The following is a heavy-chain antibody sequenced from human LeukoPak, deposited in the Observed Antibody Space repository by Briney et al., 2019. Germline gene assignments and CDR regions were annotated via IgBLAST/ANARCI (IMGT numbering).Heavy chain of an antibody. D-gene: IGHD3-16*01. CDR2: TDSYGSEI. V-gene: IGHV3-7*03. CDR3: VRDDWGPAEG. J-gene: IGHJ4*02. Sequence: GGSLRLSCAASGFSFSNYWMTWVRQAPGKGLEWVANTDSYGSEIYYVDSVKGRFTISRDNAKKSIYLEMNNLRVEDTAVYYCVRDDWGPAEGWGPGTLVTVSS. CDR1: GFSFSNYW.